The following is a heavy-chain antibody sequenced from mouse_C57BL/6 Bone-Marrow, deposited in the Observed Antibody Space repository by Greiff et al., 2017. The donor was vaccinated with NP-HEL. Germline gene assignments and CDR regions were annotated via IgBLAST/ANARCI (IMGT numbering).Heavy chain of an antibody. Sequence: EVQLQQSGPELVKPGASVKISCKASGYTFTDYYMNWVKQSHGKSLEWIGDINPNNGGTSYNQKFKGKATLTVDKSSSTAYMELRSLTSEDSAVYYCARWVGYGNYLLYAMDYWGQGTSVTVSS. D-gene: IGHD2-10*02. V-gene: IGHV1-26*01. CDR3: ARWVGYGNYLLYAMDY. J-gene: IGHJ4*01. CDR1: GYTFTDYY. CDR2: INPNNGGT.